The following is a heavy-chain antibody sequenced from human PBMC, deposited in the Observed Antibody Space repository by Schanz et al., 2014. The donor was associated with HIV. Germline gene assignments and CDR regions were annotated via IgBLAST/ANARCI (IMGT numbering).Heavy chain of an antibody. CDR3: AKPEYYSRGNSQSHFDS. J-gene: IGHJ4*02. V-gene: IGHV3-23*04. CDR2: ISESGGRS. D-gene: IGHD2-15*01. CDR1: GFTFNNYA. Sequence: VQLVESGGGLVQPGGSLRLSCVASGFTFNNYAMTWVRQAPGKGLEWVSSISESGGRSYYADSVNGRFTISRDNSKNTLYLQMTTLRTEDTAVYYCAKPEYYSRGNSQSHFDSWGQGTLVTVSS.